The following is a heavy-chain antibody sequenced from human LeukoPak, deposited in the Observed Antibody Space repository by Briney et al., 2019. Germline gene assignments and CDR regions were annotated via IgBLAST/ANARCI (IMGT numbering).Heavy chain of an antibody. CDR2: IIPIFGTP. V-gene: IGHV1-69*13. CDR1: GGSFSSIA. D-gene: IGHD4-17*01. Sequence: SVKVSCKASGGSFSSIAINWVRQAPGQGLEWMGGIIPIFGTPSYAQKFQGRVTLTADESTGTAYMELSSLTSDDTAMYYCARLTETVGAVTGRFDPWGQGTLVTVSS. J-gene: IGHJ5*02. CDR3: ARLTETVGAVTGRFDP.